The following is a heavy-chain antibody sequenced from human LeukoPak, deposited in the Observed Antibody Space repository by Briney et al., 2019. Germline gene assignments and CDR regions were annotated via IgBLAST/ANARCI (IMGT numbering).Heavy chain of an antibody. CDR2: INHSGST. CDR1: GGSFSGYY. CDR3: ARALGYCSSTSCYVPNPYYYYMDV. D-gene: IGHD2-2*01. Sequence: SETLSLTCAVYGGSFSGYYWSWIRQPPGKGLDWIGEINHSGSTDYNPSLKSRVTISVDTSKNQFSLKLSSVTAADPAVYYCARALGYCSSTSCYVPNPYYYYMDVWGKGTTVTVSS. J-gene: IGHJ6*03. V-gene: IGHV4-34*01.